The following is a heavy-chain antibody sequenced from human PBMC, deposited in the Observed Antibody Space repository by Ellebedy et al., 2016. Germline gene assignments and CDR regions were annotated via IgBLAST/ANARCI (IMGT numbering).Heavy chain of an antibody. CDR2: IRSDATVR. J-gene: IGHJ3*01. CDR3: VTRHNGAFDF. D-gene: IGHD1-14*01. Sequence: GESLKISXAASGFTFRTYVMHWVRQAPGKGLEWVSSIRSDATVRQYTDSVKGRFTISRDNSKKTLYLQMSGLGAEDTAVYYCVTRHNGAFDFWGQGTMVTVSS. V-gene: IGHV3-30*02. CDR1: GFTFRTYV.